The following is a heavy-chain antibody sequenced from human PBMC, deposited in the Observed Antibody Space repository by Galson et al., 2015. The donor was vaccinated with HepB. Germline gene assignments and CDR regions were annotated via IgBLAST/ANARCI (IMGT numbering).Heavy chain of an antibody. J-gene: IGHJ4*02. CDR1: GYTFTSYG. V-gene: IGHV1-18*01. D-gene: IGHD3-9*01. CDR2: ISAYNGNT. Sequence: SVKVSCKASGYTFTSYGISWVRQAPGQGLEWMGRISAYNGNTNYAQKLQGRVSMTRNTSISTAYMELSSLRSEDTAVYYCARVLRYFDWLGWGQGTLVTVSS. CDR3: ARVLRYFDWLG.